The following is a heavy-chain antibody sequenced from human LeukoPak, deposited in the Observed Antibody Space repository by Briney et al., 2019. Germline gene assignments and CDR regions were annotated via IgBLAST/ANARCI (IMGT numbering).Heavy chain of an antibody. J-gene: IGHJ4*02. CDR2: IYDDT. CDR1: GFTFGNYA. Sequence: AGSLRLSCVASGFTFGNYAMCWVRQAQGKGLEWVSAIYDDTFYADSLKGRSTVSKDNSKNTLYLQMNSLRADDTAVYYCVKDEPASGWYSWGQGTLVTVSS. CDR3: VKDEPASGWYS. V-gene: IGHV3-23*01. D-gene: IGHD6-19*01.